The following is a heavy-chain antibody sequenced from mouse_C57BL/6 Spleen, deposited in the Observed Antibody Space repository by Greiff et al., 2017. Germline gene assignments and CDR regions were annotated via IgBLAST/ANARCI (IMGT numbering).Heavy chain of an antibody. CDR2: INPSSGYT. V-gene: IGHV1-4*01. D-gene: IGHD4-1*01. CDR1: GYTFTSYT. J-gene: IGHJ4*01. CDR3: AKLGRNYAMDY. Sequence: QVQLQQSGAELARPGASVKMSCKASGYTFTSYTMHWVKQRPGQGLEWIGYINPSSGYTKYNQKFKDKATLTADKSSSTAYMQLSSLTSEDSAVYYCAKLGRNYAMDYWGQGTSVTVSS.